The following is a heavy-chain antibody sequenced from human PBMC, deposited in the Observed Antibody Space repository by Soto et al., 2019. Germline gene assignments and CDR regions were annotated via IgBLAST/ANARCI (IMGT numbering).Heavy chain of an antibody. D-gene: IGHD3-10*01. Sequence: EVQLVESGGGLVQPGRSLRLSCAASGFTFDDYAMHWVRQAPGKGLEWVSGIRWHSGSIGYADSVKGRFTISRDNAKNSLYLQMNSLRAADTALYYCAKDGITMVRGVISNYCCYYMDVWGKGTTVTVSS. J-gene: IGHJ6*03. CDR2: IRWHSGSI. CDR1: GFTFDDYA. V-gene: IGHV3-9*01. CDR3: AKDGITMVRGVISNYCCYYMDV.